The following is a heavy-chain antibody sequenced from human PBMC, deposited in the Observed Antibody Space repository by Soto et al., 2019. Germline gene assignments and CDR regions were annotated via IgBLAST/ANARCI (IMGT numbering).Heavy chain of an antibody. CDR3: ASHGREENSWTIRRRDY. CDR2: INPADSDI. Sequence: LGESLKISCEASGYSFTSNWIGWVRQMPGKGLEWMGIINPADSDIKYSPSFQGQVTISADKSISTVYLQWSSLQASDTAMYYCASHGREENSWTIRRRDYWRQGTLVTVSS. J-gene: IGHJ4*02. D-gene: IGHD6-13*01. CDR1: GYSFTSNW. V-gene: IGHV5-51*01.